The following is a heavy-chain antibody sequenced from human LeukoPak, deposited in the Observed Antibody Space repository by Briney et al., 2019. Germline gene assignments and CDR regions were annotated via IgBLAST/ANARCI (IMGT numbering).Heavy chain of an antibody. CDR1: GYTFTGYY. V-gene: IGHV1-2*02. D-gene: IGHD2-15*01. CDR3: ARERRYCSGGSCYSASRYYYYMDV. CDR2: INPNSGGT. J-gene: IGHJ6*03. Sequence: ASVKVSCKASGYTFTGYYKHWVRQAPGQGLEWMGWINPNSGGTNYAQKFQGRVTMTRDTSISTAYMELRSLRSDDTAVYYCARERRYCSGGSCYSASRYYYYMDVWGKGTTVTVSS.